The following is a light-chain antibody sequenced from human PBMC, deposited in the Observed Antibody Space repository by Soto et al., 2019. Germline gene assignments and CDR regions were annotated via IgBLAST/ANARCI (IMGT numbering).Light chain of an antibody. J-gene: IGLJ1*01. CDR3: ASFSNSTFV. CDR1: SSDIGNYKY. Sequence: QSVLTEPASMSWSPGQSITISCTGSSSDIGNYKYVSWYQQHPGKAPKLIIYEVSNRPSGVSLRFSGSKSANTASLTLSGLQADDEAEYYCASFSNSTFVFGIGTKVTVL. V-gene: IGLV2-14*01. CDR2: EVS.